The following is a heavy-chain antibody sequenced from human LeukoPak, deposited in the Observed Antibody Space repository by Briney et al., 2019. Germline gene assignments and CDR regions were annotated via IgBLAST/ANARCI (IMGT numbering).Heavy chain of an antibody. CDR3: ARELGSSSSFDY. D-gene: IGHD6-13*01. Sequence: SETLSLTCTVSGGSISSGSYYWSWIRQPAGKGLECIGRIYTSGSTNYNPSLKSRVTISVDTSKNQFSLKLSSVTAADTAVYYCARELGSSSSFDYWGQGTLVTVSS. V-gene: IGHV4-61*02. CDR2: IYTSGST. CDR1: GGSISSGSYY. J-gene: IGHJ4*02.